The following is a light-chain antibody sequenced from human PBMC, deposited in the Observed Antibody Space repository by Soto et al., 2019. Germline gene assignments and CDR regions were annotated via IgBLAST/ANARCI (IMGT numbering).Light chain of an antibody. V-gene: IGKV3-15*01. CDR1: QSAGTK. CDR3: QHYNNWPLLT. Sequence: EIVMTQSPATLSVSPGERATLSCRASQSAGTKLAWYQQKPGQAPRLLIYAASTRATGIPVRFSGSGSGTEFTLTISSLQSEDFAVYYCQHYNNWPLLTFGGGTKV. CDR2: AAS. J-gene: IGKJ4*01.